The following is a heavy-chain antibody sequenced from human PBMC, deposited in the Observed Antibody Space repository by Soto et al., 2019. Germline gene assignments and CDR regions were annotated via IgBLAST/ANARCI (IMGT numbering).Heavy chain of an antibody. CDR2: IIPILGIA. Sequence: SVKVSCKASGGTFSSYTISWVRQAPGQGLEWMGRIIPILGIANYAQKFQGRATITADKSTSTAYMELSSLRSEDTAVYYCAIHPAYSSSWYGWFDPWGQGTLVTVSS. CDR1: GGTFSSYT. J-gene: IGHJ5*02. D-gene: IGHD6-13*01. V-gene: IGHV1-69*02. CDR3: AIHPAYSSSWYGWFDP.